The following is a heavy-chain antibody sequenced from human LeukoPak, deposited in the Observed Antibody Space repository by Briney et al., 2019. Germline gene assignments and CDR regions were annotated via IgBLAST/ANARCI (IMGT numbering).Heavy chain of an antibody. CDR1: GGSFSGYY. CDR2: INHSGST. Sequence: SETLSLTCDVYGGSFSGYYWSWIRQPPGKGLEWIGEINHSGSTNYNPSLKSRVTISVDTSKNQFSLKLSSVTAADTAVYYCASIVGFYYYYMDVWGKGTTVTVSS. D-gene: IGHD3-16*02. CDR3: ASIVGFYYYYMDV. J-gene: IGHJ6*03. V-gene: IGHV4-34*01.